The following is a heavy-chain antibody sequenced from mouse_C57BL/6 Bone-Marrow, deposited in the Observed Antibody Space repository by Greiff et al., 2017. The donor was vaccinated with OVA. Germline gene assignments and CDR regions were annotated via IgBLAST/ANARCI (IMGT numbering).Heavy chain of an antibody. Sequence: VQLQQPGAELVKPGASVKMSCKASGYTFTSYWITWVKQRPGQGLEWIGDIYPGSGSTNYNEKFKSKATLTVDTSSSTAYMQLSSLTSEDSVVYYCARWEYYSNSFYAMDYWGQGTSVTVSS. CDR3: ARWEYYSNSFYAMDY. J-gene: IGHJ4*01. V-gene: IGHV1-55*01. D-gene: IGHD2-5*01. CDR2: IYPGSGST. CDR1: GYTFTSYW.